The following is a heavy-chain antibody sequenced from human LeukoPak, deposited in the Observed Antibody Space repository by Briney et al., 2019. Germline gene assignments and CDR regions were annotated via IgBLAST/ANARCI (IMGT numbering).Heavy chain of an antibody. J-gene: IGHJ6*02. CDR2: ISGSGNRT. CDR1: GFTFSGFS. D-gene: IGHD2-15*01. CDR3: AKNLYCGGGSCYPSALGMDV. Sequence: GGSLRLSCAASGFTFSGFSMSWVRQAPGKGLEWVSSISGSGNRTYYADSVKGRFTISRDNSKNTLFLQMNSLRAEDTAVYYCAKNLYCGGGSCYPSALGMDVWGQGTTVTVSS. V-gene: IGHV3-23*01.